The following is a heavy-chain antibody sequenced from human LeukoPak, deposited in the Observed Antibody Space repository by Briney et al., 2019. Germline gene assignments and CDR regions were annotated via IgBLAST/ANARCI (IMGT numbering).Heavy chain of an antibody. V-gene: IGHV3-23*01. D-gene: IGHD3-22*01. CDR3: AKDWAPYYYDSSGYYDY. Sequence: GGSLRLSCAASGFTFSSYAMSWVRQAPGKGLEWVSAISGSGGSTYYADSVKGRFTIFRDNSKNTLYLQMNSLRAEDTAVYYCAKDWAPYYYDSSGYYDYWGQGTLVTVSS. CDR2: ISGSGGST. J-gene: IGHJ4*02. CDR1: GFTFSSYA.